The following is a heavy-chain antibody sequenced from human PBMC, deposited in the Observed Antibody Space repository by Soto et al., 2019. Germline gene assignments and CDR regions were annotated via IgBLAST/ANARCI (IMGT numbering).Heavy chain of an antibody. CDR1: GGSISSYY. J-gene: IGHJ5*02. Sequence: SETLSLTCTVSGGSISSYYWSWIRQPPGKGLEWIGYIYYSGSTNYNPSLKSRVTISVDTSKNQFSLKLSSVTAADTAVYYCARALSGEASGYYYWTNLGWVDPWGRGTLVTVSS. V-gene: IGHV4-59*01. D-gene: IGHD3-22*01. CDR2: IYYSGST. CDR3: ARALSGEASGYYYWTNLGWVDP.